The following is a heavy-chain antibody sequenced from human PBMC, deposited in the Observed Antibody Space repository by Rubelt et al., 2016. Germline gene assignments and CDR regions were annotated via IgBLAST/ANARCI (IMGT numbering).Heavy chain of an antibody. CDR1: GGSFSGYY. J-gene: IGHJ3*02. CDR2: INHSGST. Sequence: QVQLQQWGAGLLKPSETLSLTCAVYGGSFSGYYWSWIRQPPGKGLEWIGEINHSGSTNYNPYLKSRVSISVDTSKNQFSRKLSSVTAADTAGYYCATGTIFGVVKDAFDIWGQGTMVTVSA. D-gene: IGHD3-3*01. V-gene: IGHV4-34*01. CDR3: ATGTIFGVVKDAFDI.